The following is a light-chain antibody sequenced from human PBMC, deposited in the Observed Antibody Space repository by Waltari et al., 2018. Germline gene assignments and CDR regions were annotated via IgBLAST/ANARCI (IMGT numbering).Light chain of an antibody. CDR2: DAS. CDR1: QTVTNK. CDR3: QQYNNWPLT. Sequence: DIMMTQSPATLSVSPGDRATLCGASQTVTNKLAWYQQKPGQAPRLLIYDASTRATGIPARFSGSQSGTEFTLTITSLQSEDFGIYYCQQYNNWPLTFGPGTKVDIK. V-gene: IGKV3-15*01. J-gene: IGKJ3*01.